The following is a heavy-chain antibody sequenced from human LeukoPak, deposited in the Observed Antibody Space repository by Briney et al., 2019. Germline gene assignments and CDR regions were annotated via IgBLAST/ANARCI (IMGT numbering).Heavy chain of an antibody. CDR3: ARVGVDTAMVSY. Sequence: PSETLSLTCTVSGGSISSVDYYWNWIRQPPGKGLEWIGFIYYSGSTYYNPSLNSRVTISVDTSKNQFSLTLSSVTAADTAVYYCARVGVDTAMVSYWGQGTLVTVSS. CDR1: GGSISSVDYY. J-gene: IGHJ4*02. CDR2: IYYSGST. D-gene: IGHD5-18*01. V-gene: IGHV4-30-4*01.